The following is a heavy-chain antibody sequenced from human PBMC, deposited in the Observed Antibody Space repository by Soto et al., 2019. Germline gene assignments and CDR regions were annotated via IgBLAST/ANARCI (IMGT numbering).Heavy chain of an antibody. Sequence: PGGSLRLSCAASGFTFSNAWMSWVRQAPGKGLEWVGRIKSKTDGGTTDYAAPVKGRFTISRDDSKNTLYLQMNSLKTEDTAVYYCTTSPYLLVFYYGMDVWGQGTTVTVSS. J-gene: IGHJ6*02. CDR1: GFTFSNAW. D-gene: IGHD1-26*01. CDR3: TTSPYLLVFYYGMDV. CDR2: IKSKTDGGTT. V-gene: IGHV3-15*01.